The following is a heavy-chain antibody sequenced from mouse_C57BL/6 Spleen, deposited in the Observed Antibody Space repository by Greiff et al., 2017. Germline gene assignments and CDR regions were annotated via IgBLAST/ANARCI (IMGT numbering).Heavy chain of an antibody. CDR2: IDPSDSET. CDR3: ASSYDGYAWFAY. V-gene: IGHV1-52*01. J-gene: IGHJ3*01. CDR1: GYTFTSYW. D-gene: IGHD2-3*01. Sequence: QVQLQQPGAELVRPGSSVKLSCKASGYTFTSYWMHWVKQRPIQGLEWIGNIDPSDSETHYNQTFKDKATLTVDKSSSTAYMQLSSLTSEDSAVYYCASSYDGYAWFAYWGQGTLVTVSA.